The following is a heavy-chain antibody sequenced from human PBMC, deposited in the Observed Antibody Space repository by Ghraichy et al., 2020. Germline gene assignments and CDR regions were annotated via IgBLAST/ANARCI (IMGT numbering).Heavy chain of an antibody. D-gene: IGHD5-24*01. CDR2: IKSDGSST. V-gene: IGHV3-74*01. J-gene: IGHJ4*02. Sequence: GESLNISCAASGFTFSSYWMHWVRQAPGKGLVWVSRIKSDGSSTGYADSVKGRFTISRDNAKNTLYLQMNSPRAEDTAVYYCARGEMATVYWGQGTLVTVSS. CDR1: GFTFSSYW. CDR3: ARGEMATVY.